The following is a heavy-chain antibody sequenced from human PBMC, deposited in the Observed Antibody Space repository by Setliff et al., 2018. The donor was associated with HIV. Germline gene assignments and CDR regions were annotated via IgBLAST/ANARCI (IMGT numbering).Heavy chain of an antibody. Sequence: SETLSLTCTVSGETIRNGFYYWHWMRQPPGKGLEWIGSIYYSGSTHYKSSLKSRVTISLDTSKNRFSLQLTSVTAADTAVYYCARHRDGGTYPLDYWGQGTLVTVSS. D-gene: IGHD1-26*01. CDR1: GETIRNGFYY. CDR2: IYYSGST. J-gene: IGHJ4*02. V-gene: IGHV4-39*01. CDR3: ARHRDGGTYPLDY.